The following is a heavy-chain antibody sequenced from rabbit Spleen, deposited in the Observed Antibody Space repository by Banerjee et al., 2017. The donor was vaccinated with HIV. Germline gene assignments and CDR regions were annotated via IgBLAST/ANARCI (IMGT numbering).Heavy chain of an antibody. V-gene: IGHV1S40*01. Sequence: QSLEESGGGLVKPGASLTLTCTASGFSVSSSHYITWVRQAPGKGLEWIACINIVTGKSVYASWAKSRFNISRTSSTTVSIQMTSLTAAVTATYFCARDWVAVFGWNFNLWGPGTLVTVS. D-gene: IGHD5-1*01. CDR3: ARDWVAVFGWNFNL. J-gene: IGHJ4*01. CDR1: GFSVSSSHY. CDR2: INIVTGKS.